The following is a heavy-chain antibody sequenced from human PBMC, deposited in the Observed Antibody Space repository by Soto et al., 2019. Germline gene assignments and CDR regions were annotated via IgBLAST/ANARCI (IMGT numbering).Heavy chain of an antibody. CDR3: AKRGGYDYVWKSYRPDS. D-gene: IGHD3-16*02. Sequence: EVQLLESGGGLVQPGGSLRLSCAASGFTFSSYAMSWVRQAPGEGLEWVSVITYNGGTTYYADSVKGRFTISRDNSKNTLYLQMNSLRAEDTAVYYCAKRGGYDYVWKSYRPDSWGQGTLVTVSS. CDR2: ITYNGGTT. J-gene: IGHJ4*02. CDR1: GFTFSSYA. V-gene: IGHV3-23*01.